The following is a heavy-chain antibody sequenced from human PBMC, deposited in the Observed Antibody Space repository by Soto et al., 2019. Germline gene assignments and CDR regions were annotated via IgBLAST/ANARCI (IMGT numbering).Heavy chain of an antibody. D-gene: IGHD3-9*01. J-gene: IGHJ4*02. CDR1: GYTFTSYG. Sequence: GASVKVSCKASGYTFTSYGINWVRQAPGQGLEWMGWISAYNGNTHYAQNLQGRVTMTTDTSTSTAYMELRSLRSDDTAMYYCARESILTGYHPLDYWGQGTPVTVPQ. CDR3: ARESILTGYHPLDY. V-gene: IGHV1-18*01. CDR2: ISAYNGNT.